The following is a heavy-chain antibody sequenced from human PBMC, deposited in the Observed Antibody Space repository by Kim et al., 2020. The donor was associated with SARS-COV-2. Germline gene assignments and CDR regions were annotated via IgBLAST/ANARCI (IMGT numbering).Heavy chain of an antibody. Sequence: SVKVSCKASGGTFSSYAISWVRQAPGQGLEWMGGIIPIFGTANYAQKFQGRVTITADESTSTAYMELSSLRSEDTAVYYCARDLRELRFYGMDVWGQGTTVTVSS. V-gene: IGHV1-69*13. J-gene: IGHJ6*02. CDR2: IIPIFGTA. D-gene: IGHD1-26*01. CDR1: GGTFSSYA. CDR3: ARDLRELRFYGMDV.